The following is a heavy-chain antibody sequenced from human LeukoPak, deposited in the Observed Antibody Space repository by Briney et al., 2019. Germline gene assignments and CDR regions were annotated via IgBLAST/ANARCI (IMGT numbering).Heavy chain of an antibody. CDR1: GFTFSSYA. Sequence: GGSLRLSCAASGFTFSSYAMSWVRQAPGKGLEWVSAISGSGDSTFYADSVKGRFTISRDNSKNTLYLQMNSLKTEDTGVYYCTTDAILERFFYWGQGTLVTVSS. CDR3: TTDAILERFFY. V-gene: IGHV3-23*01. J-gene: IGHJ4*02. D-gene: IGHD3-3*01. CDR2: ISGSGDST.